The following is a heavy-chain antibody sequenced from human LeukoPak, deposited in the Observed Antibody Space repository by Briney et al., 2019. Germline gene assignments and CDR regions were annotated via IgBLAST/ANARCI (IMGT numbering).Heavy chain of an antibody. Sequence: GGSLRLSCAASGFTFSSYGMHWVRQAPGKGLEWVAVIWYDGSNKYYADSVKGRFTISRDNSKNTLYLQMNSLRAEDTAVYYCARDQYPDPSYYFDYWGQGTLVTVSS. D-gene: IGHD1-14*01. CDR1: GFTFSSYG. J-gene: IGHJ4*02. V-gene: IGHV3-33*01. CDR2: IWYDGSNK. CDR3: ARDQYPDPSYYFDY.